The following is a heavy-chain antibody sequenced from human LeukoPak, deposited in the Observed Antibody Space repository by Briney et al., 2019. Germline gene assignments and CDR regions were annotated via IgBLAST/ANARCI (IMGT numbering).Heavy chain of an antibody. V-gene: IGHV5-51*01. CDR1: GYSFTSYW. D-gene: IGHD3-22*01. J-gene: IGHJ4*02. Sequence: GESLKISCKGSGYSFTSYWIGWVRQMPGKGLEWMGIIYPGDSGTRYSPSFQGQVTISADKSISTAYLQWSSLKASDTAMYYCARLSGYYSVPLPLFDYWGQGTLVTVSS. CDR3: ARLSGYYSVPLPLFDY. CDR2: IYPGDSGT.